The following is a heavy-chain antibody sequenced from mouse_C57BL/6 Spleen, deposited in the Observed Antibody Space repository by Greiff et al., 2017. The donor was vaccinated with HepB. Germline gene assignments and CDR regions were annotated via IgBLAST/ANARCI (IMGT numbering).Heavy chain of an antibody. V-gene: IGHV5-6*01. Sequence: EVHLVESGGDLVKPGGSLKLSCAASGFTFSSYGMSWVRQTPDKRLEWVATISSGGSYTYYPDSVKGRFTISRDNAKNTLYLQMSSLKSEDTAMYYCARIYYDYDEAMDYWGQGTSVTVSS. D-gene: IGHD2-4*01. CDR2: ISSGGSYT. CDR1: GFTFSSYG. J-gene: IGHJ4*01. CDR3: ARIYYDYDEAMDY.